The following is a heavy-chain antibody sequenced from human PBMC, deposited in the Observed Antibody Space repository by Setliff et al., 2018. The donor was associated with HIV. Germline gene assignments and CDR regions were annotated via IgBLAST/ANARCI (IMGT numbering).Heavy chain of an antibody. CDR3: ARAPAHEHATGWYSSSNRFDP. CDR1: GGTFSGHA. J-gene: IGHJ5*02. CDR2: IIPLFGTA. D-gene: IGHD1-26*01. Sequence: SVKVSCKAAGGTFSGHAINWVRQAPGQGLEWMGEIIPLFGTAHYAQRFQGRVTITADHSASTAYMELSRLKSADTAAYYCARAPAHEHATGWYSSSNRFDPWGQGTLVTVSS. V-gene: IGHV1-69*13.